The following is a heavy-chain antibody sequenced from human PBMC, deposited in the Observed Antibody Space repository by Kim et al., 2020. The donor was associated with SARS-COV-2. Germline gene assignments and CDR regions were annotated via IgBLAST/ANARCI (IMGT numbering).Heavy chain of an antibody. D-gene: IGHD6-13*01. J-gene: IGHJ4*02. V-gene: IGHV3-15*01. Sequence: PVKGRFTISRDDSKNTLYLQMNSLKTEDTAVYYCTTDKRGIAAAGGEQDYWGQGTLVTVSS. CDR3: TTDKRGIAAAGGEQDY.